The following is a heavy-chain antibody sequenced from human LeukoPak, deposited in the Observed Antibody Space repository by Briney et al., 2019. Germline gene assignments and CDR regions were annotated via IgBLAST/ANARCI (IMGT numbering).Heavy chain of an antibody. CDR3: ARSLGSGWIHLVEY. V-gene: IGHV3-30*03. Sequence: GGSLRLSCAASGFTFNTYALHWVRQAPGKGLEWVAVVSYDGGAKYYADSVEGRFTISRDNSKNTVDLQMYSLRAEDSAVYYCARSLGSGWIHLVEYWGQGTLVTVS. J-gene: IGHJ4*02. CDR1: GFTFNTYA. CDR2: VSYDGGAK. D-gene: IGHD6-19*01.